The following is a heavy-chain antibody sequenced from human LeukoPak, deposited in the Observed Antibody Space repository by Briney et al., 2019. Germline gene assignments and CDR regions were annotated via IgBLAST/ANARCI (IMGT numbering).Heavy chain of an antibody. J-gene: IGHJ4*02. V-gene: IGHV4-34*01. CDR1: GGSFSGYY. CDR2: INHSGST. D-gene: IGHD6-13*01. Sequence: SETLSLTCAVYGGSFSGYYWSWIRQPPGKGLEWIGEINHSGSTNYNPSLKSRVTILVYTSKNQFSLKLSSVTAADTAVYYCARGYSSSWYAVWWYWGQGTLVTVSS. CDR3: ARGYSSSWYAVWWY.